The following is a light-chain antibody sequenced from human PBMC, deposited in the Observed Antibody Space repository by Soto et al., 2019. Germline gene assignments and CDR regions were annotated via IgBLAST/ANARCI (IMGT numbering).Light chain of an antibody. CDR3: SSYAASNNFYFV. V-gene: IGLV2-8*01. CDR2: EVT. J-gene: IGLJ3*02. CDR1: SSDVGGYNY. Sequence: QSALTQPPSASGSPGQSVTISCTGTSSDVGGYNYVSWYQQYPGRAPKIMIYEVTKRPSGVPDRFSGSKSGNTASLTVSGLPAVDEADDYCSSYAASNNFYFVFGGGTKVTVL.